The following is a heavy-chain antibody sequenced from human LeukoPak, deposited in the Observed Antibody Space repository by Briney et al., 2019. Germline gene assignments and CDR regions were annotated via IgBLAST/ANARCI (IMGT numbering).Heavy chain of an antibody. CDR1: GITLSNYG. J-gene: IGHJ4*02. CDR2: LSASGGGT. CDR3: AKRGVVIRVILVGFHKEAYYFDS. D-gene: IGHD3-22*01. V-gene: IGHV3-23*01. Sequence: AGGSLRLSCAVSGITLSNYGMAWVRQAPGKGLERVASLSASGGGTSYADSVRGRFSISRDNAKNTLYLQMNSLRAEDTAVYFCAKRGVVIRVILVGFHKEAYYFDSWGQGVLVTVSS.